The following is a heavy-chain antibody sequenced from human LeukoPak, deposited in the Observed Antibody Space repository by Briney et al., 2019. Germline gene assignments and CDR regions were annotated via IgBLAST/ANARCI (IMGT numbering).Heavy chain of an antibody. CDR2: INSDGSST. Sequence: GGSLRLSCAASGFTFSSYWMHWVRQAPGKGLVWVSRINSDGSSTSYADSVKGRFTISRDNAKNTLYLQMNSLRAEDTAVYYCARGPPQSSYRYYYMDVWGKGTTVTVSS. J-gene: IGHJ6*03. V-gene: IGHV3-74*01. CDR3: ARGPPQSSYRYYYMDV. D-gene: IGHD2-2*01. CDR1: GFTFSSYW.